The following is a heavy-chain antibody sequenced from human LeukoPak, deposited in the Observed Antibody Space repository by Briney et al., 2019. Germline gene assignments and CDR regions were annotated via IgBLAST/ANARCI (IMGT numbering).Heavy chain of an antibody. J-gene: IGHJ4*02. D-gene: IGHD3-9*01. Sequence: SSETLSLTCTVSGGSISGYYWSWVRQPPLKGLEWIGYIYSSGITRYSPSLKSRLTISVDTSKNQFSLRLSSVTAADTALYYCARLATDSDILTGSDYWGQGTLVTVPS. CDR3: ARLATDSDILTGSDY. CDR1: GGSISGYY. V-gene: IGHV4-59*08. CDR2: IYSSGIT.